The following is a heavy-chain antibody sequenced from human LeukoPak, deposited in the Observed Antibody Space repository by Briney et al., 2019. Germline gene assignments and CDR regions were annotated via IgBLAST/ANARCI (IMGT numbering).Heavy chain of an antibody. Sequence: GSLRLSCAASGFTVSTNYMNWVRRAPGKGLEWVSSIYSDGRTYYADSVKGRFTISRDNSKNTLYLQMNSLRAEDTAVYYCARDMFSCSGGTCYTEGYFDSWGQGTLVIVSS. CDR1: GFTVSTNY. V-gene: IGHV3-53*01. D-gene: IGHD2-15*01. CDR3: ARDMFSCSGGTCYTEGYFDS. J-gene: IGHJ4*02. CDR2: IYSDGRT.